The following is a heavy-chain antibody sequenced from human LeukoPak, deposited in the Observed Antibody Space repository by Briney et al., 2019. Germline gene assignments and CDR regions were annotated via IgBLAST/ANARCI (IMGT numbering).Heavy chain of an antibody. J-gene: IGHJ3*02. D-gene: IGHD3-3*01. Sequence: SETLSLTCTVSGGSISSYYWSWIRQPPGKGLEWIGYIYYSGSTNYNPSLKSRVTISVDTSKNQFSLKLSSVTAADTAVYYCARAGSTYDFWSGYYYDAFDIWGQGTMVTVSS. CDR1: GGSISSYY. V-gene: IGHV4-59*01. CDR3: ARAGSTYDFWSGYYYDAFDI. CDR2: IYYSGST.